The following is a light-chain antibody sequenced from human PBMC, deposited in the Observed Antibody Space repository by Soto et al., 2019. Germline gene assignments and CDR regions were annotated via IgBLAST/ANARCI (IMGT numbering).Light chain of an antibody. J-gene: IGKJ4*01. V-gene: IGKV1-39*01. CDR3: QETYNIPLT. CDR2: AAS. Sequence: DNQMTQTPSSVSASVGDRVTITCRASQSISSYLSWYQQKPGTAPKLLSYAASNLQIGVPSRFSGCGSGTDFTLTISGLQPEDSATYYCQETYNIPLTFGGGTKVEIK. CDR1: QSISSY.